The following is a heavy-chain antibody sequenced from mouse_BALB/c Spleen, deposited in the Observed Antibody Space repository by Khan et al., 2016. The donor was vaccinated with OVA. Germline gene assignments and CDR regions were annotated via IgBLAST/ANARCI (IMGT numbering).Heavy chain of an antibody. CDR2: ISYSGST. CDR3: ARTARIKY. CDR1: GYSITSGYG. Sequence: EVQLQESGPGLVKPSQSLSLTCTVTGYSITSGYGWNWIRQFPGNKLEWMGYISYSGSTNYNPSLKSRIFITRDTSKNQFFLQLNSVTTENTATYYCARTARIKYWGQGTTLTVSS. V-gene: IGHV3-2*02. D-gene: IGHD1-2*01. J-gene: IGHJ2*01.